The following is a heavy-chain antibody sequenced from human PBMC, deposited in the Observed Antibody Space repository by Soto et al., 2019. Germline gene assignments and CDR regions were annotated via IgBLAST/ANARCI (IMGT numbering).Heavy chain of an antibody. CDR3: TRVRYSSSWWFYFDY. J-gene: IGHJ4*02. V-gene: IGHV3-49*04. CDR1: GFTFGDYA. CDR2: IRSKAYGGTT. D-gene: IGHD6-13*01. Sequence: EVQLVESGGGLVQPGRSLRLSCTASGFTFGDYAMSWVRQAPGKGLEWVGFIRSKAYGGTTEYAASVKGRFTISRDDSKSIAYLQMNSLKTEDTAVYYCTRVRYSSSWWFYFDYWGQGTLVTVSS.